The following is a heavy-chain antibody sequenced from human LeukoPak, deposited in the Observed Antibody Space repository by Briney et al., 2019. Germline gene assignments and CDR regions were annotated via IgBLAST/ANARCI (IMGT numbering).Heavy chain of an antibody. CDR2: IYYSGST. CDR1: GGSIGSYY. Sequence: SETLSLTCTVSGGSIGSYYWSWIRQPPGKGLEWIGYIYYSGSTNYNPSLKSRVTISVDTSKNQFSLKLSSVTAADTAVYYCARLNYDILTGYSLDYGGQGPLVTVSP. CDR3: ARLNYDILTGYSLDY. J-gene: IGHJ4*01. D-gene: IGHD3-9*01. V-gene: IGHV4-59*08.